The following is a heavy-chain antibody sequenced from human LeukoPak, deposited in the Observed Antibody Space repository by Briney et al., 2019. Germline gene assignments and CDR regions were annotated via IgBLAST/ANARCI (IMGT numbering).Heavy chain of an antibody. CDR2: INPNSGGT. J-gene: IGHJ4*02. V-gene: IGHV1-2*02. Sequence: ASVKVSCKASGYTFTGYYMHWVRQAPGQGLEWMGWINPNSGGTNYAQKFQGRVTMTRDTSISTACMELSRLRSDDTAVYYCARSVTTDYYFDYWGQGTLVTVSS. D-gene: IGHD4-17*01. CDR3: ARSVTTDYYFDY. CDR1: GYTFTGYY.